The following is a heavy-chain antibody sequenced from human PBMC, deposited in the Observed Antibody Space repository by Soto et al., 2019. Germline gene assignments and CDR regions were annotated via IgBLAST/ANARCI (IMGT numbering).Heavy chain of an antibody. Sequence: HPGGSLRLSCVVSGFSFRIYSMNWVRQAPGKGLEWISYISSDSSTIYYADSLKGRFTISRDNGKNSLFLQMNSLTDEDTAVYYCARGRLWSFDYWGQGTLVTVSS. CDR2: ISSDSSTI. D-gene: IGHD3-10*01. CDR1: GFSFRIYS. V-gene: IGHV3-48*02. CDR3: ARGRLWSFDY. J-gene: IGHJ4*02.